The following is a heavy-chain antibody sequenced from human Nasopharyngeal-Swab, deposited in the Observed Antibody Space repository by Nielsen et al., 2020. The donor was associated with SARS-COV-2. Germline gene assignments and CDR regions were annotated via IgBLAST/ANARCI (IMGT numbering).Heavy chain of an antibody. V-gene: IGHV3-30*04. CDR1: GFTFSNFA. CDR2: ISYDGSHE. Sequence: GGSLRLSCAASGFTFSNFAMHWVRQAPGKGLEWVGLISYDGSHENYADSVRGRFTFFRDNSKDTVYLQMNSLRSDDTAVYYCARGESGSYSAYWGQGTLVTVSS. D-gene: IGHD1-26*01. CDR3: ARGESGSYSAY. J-gene: IGHJ4*02.